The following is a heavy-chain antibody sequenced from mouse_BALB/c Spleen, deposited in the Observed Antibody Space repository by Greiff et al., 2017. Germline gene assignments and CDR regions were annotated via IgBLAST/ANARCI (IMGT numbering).Heavy chain of an antibody. Sequence: VQGVESGPGLVAPSQSLSITCTVSGFSLTSYGVHWVRQPPGKGLEWLGVIWAGGSTNYNSALMSRLSISKDNSKSQVFLKMNSLQTDDTAMYYCARDYYGYHWYFDVWGAGTTVTVSS. CDR1: GFSLTSYG. CDR2: IWAGGST. D-gene: IGHD1-2*01. V-gene: IGHV2-9*02. CDR3: ARDYYGYHWYFDV. J-gene: IGHJ1*01.